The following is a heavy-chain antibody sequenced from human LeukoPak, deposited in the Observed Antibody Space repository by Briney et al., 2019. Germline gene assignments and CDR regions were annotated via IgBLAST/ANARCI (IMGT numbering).Heavy chain of an antibody. Sequence: SETLPLTCAVYGGSFSGYYWSWIRQPPGKGLEWIGEINHSGSTNYNPSLKSRVTISVDTPKNQFSLKLSSVTAADTAVYYCARGHCSSTSCHDYWGQGTLVTVSS. CDR3: ARGHCSSTSCHDY. J-gene: IGHJ4*02. V-gene: IGHV4-34*01. D-gene: IGHD2-2*01. CDR1: GGSFSGYY. CDR2: INHSGST.